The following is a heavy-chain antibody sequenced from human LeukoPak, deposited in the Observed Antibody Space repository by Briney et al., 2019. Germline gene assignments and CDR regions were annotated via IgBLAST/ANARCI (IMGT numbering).Heavy chain of an antibody. CDR2: IYYSGST. V-gene: IGHV4-59*12. Sequence: SETLSLTCTVSGGSFSSYYRSWFRQPPGKGLEWIGYIYYSGSTNYNPSLKSRVTISVDTSTNKFSLKLSSVTGADTAGYYCARGAAADAWFDPWGQGTLVTVCS. J-gene: IGHJ5*02. D-gene: IGHD6-13*01. CDR3: ARGAAADAWFDP. CDR1: GGSFSSYY.